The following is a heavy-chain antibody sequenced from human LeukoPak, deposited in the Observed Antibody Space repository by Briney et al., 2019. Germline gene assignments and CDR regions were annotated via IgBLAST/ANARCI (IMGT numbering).Heavy chain of an antibody. CDR1: AFTFSSYS. CDR2: ISSSSSYI. J-gene: IGHJ5*02. Sequence: PGGSPRLSCTASAFTFSSYSMNWVRQAPGKGLEWVSSISSSSSYIYYADSVKGRFTISRDNAKNSLYLQMNSLRAEDTAVYYCARDTGYSSGWDGRSNWFDPWGQGTLVTVSS. CDR3: ARDTGYSSGWDGRSNWFDP. D-gene: IGHD6-19*01. V-gene: IGHV3-21*01.